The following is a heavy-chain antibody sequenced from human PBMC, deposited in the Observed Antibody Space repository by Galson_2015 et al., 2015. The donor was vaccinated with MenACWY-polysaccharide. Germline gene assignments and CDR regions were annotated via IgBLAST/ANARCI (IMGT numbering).Heavy chain of an antibody. V-gene: IGHV3-74*01. J-gene: IGHJ4*02. CDR2: INSDGSST. CDR3: ARGAYYFDS. Sequence: SLRLSCAASGFSLNSYWMHWVRHAPGKGLVWVSRINSDGSSTAYAGSVKGRFTISRDNAKNTLYLKMNSLRVEDTAVYYCARGAYYFDSWGQGTLITVSS. CDR1: GFSLNSYW.